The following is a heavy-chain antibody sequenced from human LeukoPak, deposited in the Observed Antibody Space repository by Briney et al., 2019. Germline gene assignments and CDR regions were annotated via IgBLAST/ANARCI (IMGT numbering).Heavy chain of an antibody. CDR2: IYDSGST. CDR3: ARTTEGGYTYGYFYYYYMDV. V-gene: IGHV4-59*01. CDR1: GGSINNYY. D-gene: IGHD5-18*01. Sequence: SETLSLTCAVSGGSINNYYWSWIRQPPGKGLEWIGYIYDSGSTNYNPSLQSRVTTSLDTSKNQVSLELSSVTAADTAVYYCARTTEGGYTYGYFYYYYMDVWGKGTTVTISS. J-gene: IGHJ6*03.